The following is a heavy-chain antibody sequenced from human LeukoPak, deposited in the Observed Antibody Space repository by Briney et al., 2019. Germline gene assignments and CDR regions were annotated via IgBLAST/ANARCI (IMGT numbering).Heavy chain of an antibody. J-gene: IGHJ6*02. CDR2: ISGSGGST. Sequence: GGSLRLSCAASGFTFSSYAMSWVRQAPGKGLEWVSAISGSGGSTYYADSVKGRFTISRDNSKNTLYLQMNSLRAEDTAVYYCAKDTVTASPSYYYGMDVWGQGTTVTVSS. V-gene: IGHV3-23*01. D-gene: IGHD4-17*01. CDR3: AKDTVTASPSYYYGMDV. CDR1: GFTFSSYA.